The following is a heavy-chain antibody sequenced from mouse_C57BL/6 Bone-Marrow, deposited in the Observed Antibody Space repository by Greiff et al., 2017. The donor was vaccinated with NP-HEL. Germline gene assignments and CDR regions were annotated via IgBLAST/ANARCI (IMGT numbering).Heavy chain of an antibody. V-gene: IGHV1-42*01. CDR3: ARRGGTARARFAY. J-gene: IGHJ3*01. CDR2: INPSTGGT. Sequence: VQLQQSGPELVKPGASVKISCKASGYSFTGYYMNWVKQSPEKSLEWIGEINPSTGGTTYNQKFKAKATLTVDKSSSTAYMQLKSLTSEDSAVYYGARRGGTARARFAYWGQGTLVTVSA. D-gene: IGHD3-1*01. CDR1: GYSFTGYY.